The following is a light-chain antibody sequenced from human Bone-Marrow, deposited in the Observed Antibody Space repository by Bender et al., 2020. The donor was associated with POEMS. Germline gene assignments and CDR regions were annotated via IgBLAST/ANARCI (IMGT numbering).Light chain of an antibody. CDR3: YSYTSTSRRV. CDR1: SSDVGGYKH. V-gene: IGLV2-14*01. J-gene: IGLJ2*01. Sequence: QSVLTQPPSASATPGQRVTISCTGTSSDVGGYKHVSWYQHHPGKAPKLILYGVRNRPSGVSPRFSGSKSENTASLTISGLQVEDEATYYCYSYTSTSRRVFGGGTKLTVL. CDR2: GVR.